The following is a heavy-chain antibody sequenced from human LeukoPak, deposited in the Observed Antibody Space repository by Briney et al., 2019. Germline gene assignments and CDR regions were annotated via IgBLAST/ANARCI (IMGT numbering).Heavy chain of an antibody. J-gene: IGHJ4*02. D-gene: IGHD3-10*01. CDR3: AKGVDYYGSGSYHPYFDY. CDR1: GFTFSSYA. CDR2: ISGSGGST. V-gene: IGHV3-23*01. Sequence: GGSLRLSCAASGFTFSSYAMSWVRQAPGKGLEWVSAISGSGGSTYYADSVKGRFTISRDNSKNTLYLQMNSLRAEDTAVYYCAKGVDYYGSGSYHPYFDYWGQGTLVTVPS.